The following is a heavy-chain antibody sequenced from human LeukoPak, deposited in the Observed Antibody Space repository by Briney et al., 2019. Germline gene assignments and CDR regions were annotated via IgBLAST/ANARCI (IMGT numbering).Heavy chain of an antibody. D-gene: IGHD3-3*01. CDR3: ARDEVHIVLLRFLGDY. CDR2: ISGYNGNT. J-gene: IGHJ4*02. CDR1: GYTFTTYG. Sequence: GASVEVSCKASGYTFTTYGISWVRQAPEQGLEWMGWISGYNGNTKYAQKVQGRVTMTIDTSTNTAYMELRSLTSDDTAVYYCARDEVHIVLLRFLGDYWGQGTLVTVSS. V-gene: IGHV1-18*01.